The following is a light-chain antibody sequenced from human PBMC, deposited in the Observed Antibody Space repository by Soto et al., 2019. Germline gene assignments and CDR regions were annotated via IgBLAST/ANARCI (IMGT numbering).Light chain of an antibody. V-gene: IGKV3-20*01. CDR2: AAS. Sequence: EIVLTQSPGTLSLSPRERATLSCRASQSLSTYSLAWYQQKPGQTPRLLIYAASTRDTDIPDRFNGSGSGTDFALTIIRLDPEDFALYYCQQYEASPLTFGPGTKVDVK. CDR1: QSLSTYS. CDR3: QQYEASPLT. J-gene: IGKJ3*01.